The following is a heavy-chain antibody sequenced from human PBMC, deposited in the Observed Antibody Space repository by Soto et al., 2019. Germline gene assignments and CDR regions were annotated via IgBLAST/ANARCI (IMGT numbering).Heavy chain of an antibody. CDR2: ISGSGSTI. Sequence: QVQLVDSGGGLGKPGGSLRLSCAASGFTFSDYYMSWFRQAPGKGLEWVSYISGSGSTIHDADSVKGRFTISRDNAKNSLYLQMNSLRAEDTAVYYCARVGSIAAAGTPDYWGQGTLVTVSS. D-gene: IGHD6-13*01. V-gene: IGHV3-11*01. CDR1: GFTFSDYY. CDR3: ARVGSIAAAGTPDY. J-gene: IGHJ4*02.